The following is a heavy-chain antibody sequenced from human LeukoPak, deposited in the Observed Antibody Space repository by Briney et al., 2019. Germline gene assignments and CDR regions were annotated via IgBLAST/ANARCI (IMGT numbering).Heavy chain of an antibody. CDR3: ARADHRLGEGFDY. CDR2: ISAYNGST. J-gene: IGHJ4*02. D-gene: IGHD3-16*01. CDR1: GLSFSHYG. V-gene: IGHV1-18*01. Sequence: ASVKVSCKASGLSFSHYGFTWVRQAPGQGLEWMGWISAYNGSTTYAQKFQGRVTMTTDTSTSTVYMELRSLRSDDTAVYYCARADHRLGEGFDYWGQGTLVTVSS.